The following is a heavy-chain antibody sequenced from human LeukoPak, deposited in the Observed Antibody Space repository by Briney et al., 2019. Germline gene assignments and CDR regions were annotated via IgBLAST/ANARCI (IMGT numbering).Heavy chain of an antibody. CDR3: ARSAKGSYYGTFGY. Sequence: ASVKVSCKASGYTFTGYYMHWVRQAPGQGLEWMGWINPNSGGTNYAQKFQGRVTMTRDTSISTAYMELSRLRSDDTAVYYCARSAKGSYYGTFGYWGQGTLVTVSS. D-gene: IGHD1-26*01. CDR2: INPNSGGT. V-gene: IGHV1-2*02. J-gene: IGHJ4*02. CDR1: GYTFTGYY.